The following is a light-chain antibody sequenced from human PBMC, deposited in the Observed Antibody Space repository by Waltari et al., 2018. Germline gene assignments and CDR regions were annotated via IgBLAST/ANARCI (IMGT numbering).Light chain of an antibody. V-gene: IGLV2-14*01. CDR2: DVS. J-gene: IGLJ1*01. Sequence: QSALTQPASVSGSPGQSITISCPGTRSDVGGYNYVPWYQQHPGKAPTLMIYDVSKRPSGVSNRFSGSKSGNTASLTISGLQAEDEADYYCSSYTSSSTYVFGTGTKVTVL. CDR1: RSDVGGYNY. CDR3: SSYTSSSTYV.